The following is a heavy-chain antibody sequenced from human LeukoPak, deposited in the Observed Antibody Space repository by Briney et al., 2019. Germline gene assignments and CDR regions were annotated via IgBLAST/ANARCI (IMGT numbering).Heavy chain of an antibody. D-gene: IGHD3-22*01. CDR1: GGSISSGDYY. Sequence: SQTLSLTCTVSGGSISSGDYYWSWIRQPPGKGLEWIGYIYYSGSTYYNPSLKSRVTISVDTSKNQFSLKLSSVTAADTAVYYCARDEPYDSRGYIDYWGQGTLVTVSS. V-gene: IGHV4-30-4*08. CDR2: IYYSGST. CDR3: ARDEPYDSRGYIDY. J-gene: IGHJ4*02.